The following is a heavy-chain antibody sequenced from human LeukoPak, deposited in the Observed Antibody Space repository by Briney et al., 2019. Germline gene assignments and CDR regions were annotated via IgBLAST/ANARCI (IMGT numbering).Heavy chain of an antibody. CDR1: GLTFSTYG. V-gene: IGHV3-23*01. Sequence: GGSLRLSCAASGLTFSTYGMSWVRQAPGKGLEWVSAITGSGGSAFYADSVKGRFTIFRDNSKNTLYLQMDSLRAEDTAIYYCAKIGLTSSASAYWGQGTLVTVSS. CDR3: AKIGLTSSASAY. J-gene: IGHJ4*02. CDR2: ITGSGGSA. D-gene: IGHD2-8*01.